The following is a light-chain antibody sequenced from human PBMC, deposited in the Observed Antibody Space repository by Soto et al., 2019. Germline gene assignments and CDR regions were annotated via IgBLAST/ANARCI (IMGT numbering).Light chain of an antibody. J-gene: IGKJ4*01. V-gene: IGKV1-5*03. Sequence: DIQMTQSPSTLSASVGDRVTITCRASQTISSWLAWYQQKPGQAPKLLIYKASSLESAVPSRFSGSGSGTEFTLTISGLQPDDVASYYCQQYNSYPLTFGGGTKVDIK. CDR1: QTISSW. CDR2: KAS. CDR3: QQYNSYPLT.